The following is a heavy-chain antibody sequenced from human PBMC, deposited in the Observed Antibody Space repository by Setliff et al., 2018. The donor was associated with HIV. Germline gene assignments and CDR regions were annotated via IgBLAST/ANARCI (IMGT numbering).Heavy chain of an antibody. CDR3: ARGGGGTRRVIGS. CDR2: IRHDGSNK. Sequence: GGSLRLSCAAFGFTFSNYGMHWVRQAPGKGLEWVAFIRHDGSNKYYVDSVRGRSTISRDNANNSLYLQMSSLRAEDTAVYYCARGGGGTRRVIGSWGQGALVTVSS. V-gene: IGHV3-30*02. CDR1: GFTFSNYG. D-gene: IGHD3-16*01. J-gene: IGHJ4*02.